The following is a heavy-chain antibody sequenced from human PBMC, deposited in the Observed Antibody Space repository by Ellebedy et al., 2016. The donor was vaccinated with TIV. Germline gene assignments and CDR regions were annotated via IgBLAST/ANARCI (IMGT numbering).Heavy chain of an antibody. CDR1: GFSFSNFW. Sequence: PGGSLRLSCAAWGFSFSNFWMSWVRQAPGKGLEWVAHIKTDGSETYYVDSVKGRFTISRDNAKNSLYLQMNSLRAEDTAVYYCARRRDGYVDIWGQGTMVTVSS. D-gene: IGHD5-24*01. J-gene: IGHJ3*02. V-gene: IGHV3-7*03. CDR2: IKTDGSET. CDR3: ARRRDGYVDI.